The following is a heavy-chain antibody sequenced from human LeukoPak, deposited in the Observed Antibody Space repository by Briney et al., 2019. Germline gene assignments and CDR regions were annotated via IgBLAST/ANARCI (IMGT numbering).Heavy chain of an antibody. CDR3: ARGGCSGGRCYGFDP. CDR2: INYSGST. D-gene: IGHD2-15*01. Sequence: SETLSLTCTVSGGSISSYHWSWIRQPPGKGLEWIGYINYSGSTNYNPSLKSRVTISVDTSKNQFSLKLSSVTAADTAVYYCARGGCSGGRCYGFDPWGQGTLVTVSS. V-gene: IGHV4-59*13. J-gene: IGHJ5*02. CDR1: GGSISSYH.